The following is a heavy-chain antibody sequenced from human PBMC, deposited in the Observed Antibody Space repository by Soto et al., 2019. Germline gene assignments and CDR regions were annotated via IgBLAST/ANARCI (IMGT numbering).Heavy chain of an antibody. CDR1: GGSFSGYY. CDR2: INHSGST. CDR3: ARGNSTCCYAYSFEL. J-gene: IGHJ4*01. V-gene: IGHV4-34*01. Sequence: SETLSLTCAVYGGSFSGYYWSWIRQPPGKGLEWIGEINHSGSTNYNPSLKSRVTISVDTSKNQFSLKLSSVTAADTAVYYCARGNSTCCYAYSFELWGHAT. D-gene: IGHD2-2*01.